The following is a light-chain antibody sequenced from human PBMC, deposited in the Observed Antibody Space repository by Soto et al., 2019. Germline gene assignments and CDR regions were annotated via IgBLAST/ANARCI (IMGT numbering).Light chain of an antibody. CDR1: QSVNSTS. V-gene: IGKV3-20*01. J-gene: IGKJ1*01. CDR2: GAS. CDR3: QRYYDSLWT. Sequence: EIVLTQSPGTLSLSPGERATLSCRASQSVNSTSLAWYQQKPGQAHRLLIHGASSRATGIPDRFSGSGSGTDFTLTISRLEPEDFAVYFCQRYYDSLWTFGQGTKVEIK.